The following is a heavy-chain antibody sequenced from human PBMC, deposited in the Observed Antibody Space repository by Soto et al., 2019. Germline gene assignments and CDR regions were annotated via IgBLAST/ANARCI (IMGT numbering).Heavy chain of an antibody. V-gene: IGHV3-30*18. CDR2: ISYDGSNK. CDR3: AKNGWRSGYFMDY. CDR1: GFTFSSYG. Sequence: QVQLVESGGGVVQPGRSLRLSCAASGFTFSSYGMHWVRQAPGKGLEWVAVISYDGSNKYYADSVKGRFTISRDNSKNTLYLQMNSLRAEDTAVYYCAKNGWRSGYFMDYWGQGTLVTVSS. J-gene: IGHJ4*02. D-gene: IGHD3-3*01.